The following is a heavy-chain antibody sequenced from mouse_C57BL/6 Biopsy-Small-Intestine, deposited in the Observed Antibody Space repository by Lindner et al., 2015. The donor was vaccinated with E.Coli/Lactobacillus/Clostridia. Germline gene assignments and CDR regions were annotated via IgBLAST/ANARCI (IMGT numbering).Heavy chain of an antibody. CDR1: GYTFTNYW. Sequence: VQLQESGAELVRPGTSVKMSCKAAGYTFTNYWIGWIKQRPGHGLEWIGDIYPGGGYTNYNEKFKGKATLTADTSSSTAYMQLSSLTSEDSAIYYCGRLDSSGYVFWFAYWGQGTLVTVSS. CDR2: IYPGGGYT. J-gene: IGHJ3*01. CDR3: GRLDSSGYVFWFAY. D-gene: IGHD3-2*01. V-gene: IGHV1-63*02.